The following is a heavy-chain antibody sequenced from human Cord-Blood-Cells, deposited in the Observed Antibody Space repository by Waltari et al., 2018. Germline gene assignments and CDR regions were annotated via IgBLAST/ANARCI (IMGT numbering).Heavy chain of an antibody. CDR2: INAGNGNT. CDR1: GYTFTSSA. Sequence: QVQLVQSGAEVKKPGASVKVSCKASGYTFTSSAMHWVRPAPGQRLEWMGWINAGNGNTKYSQKFQGRVTITRDTSASTAYRELSSLRSEDTAVYYCARGARIVVVPAAIDYWGQGTLVTVSS. J-gene: IGHJ4*02. CDR3: ARGARIVVVPAAIDY. D-gene: IGHD2-2*02. V-gene: IGHV1-3*01.